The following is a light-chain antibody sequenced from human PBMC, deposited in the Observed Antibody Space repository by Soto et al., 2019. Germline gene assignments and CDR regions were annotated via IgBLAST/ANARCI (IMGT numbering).Light chain of an antibody. CDR2: SAS. J-gene: IGKJ1*01. V-gene: IGKV1-27*01. CDR1: RGISNY. Sequence: DIQMTQSPSSLSASVGDRVTITCRASRGISNYLAWFQQKPGKVPRFLIYSASTLVPGVPSRFSGSGSGTDFTLTISSLQPEDVATYYCQKYDSAPRTFGQGTRVEIK. CDR3: QKYDSAPRT.